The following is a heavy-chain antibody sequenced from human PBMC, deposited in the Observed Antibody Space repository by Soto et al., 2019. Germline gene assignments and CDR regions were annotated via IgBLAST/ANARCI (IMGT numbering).Heavy chain of an antibody. CDR1: GGSVRSYY. CDR2: IYYSGIT. D-gene: IGHD3-3*01. Sequence: SETLSLTCTVSGGSVRSYYWSWIRQPPGKGLEWIGYIYYSGITNYNPSLNSRVTISVDTSRNQFSLKLSSVTAADTAVYYCARVHDFWSGYYWLDPWGQGALVTVSS. CDR3: ARVHDFWSGYYWLDP. J-gene: IGHJ5*02. V-gene: IGHV4-59*02.